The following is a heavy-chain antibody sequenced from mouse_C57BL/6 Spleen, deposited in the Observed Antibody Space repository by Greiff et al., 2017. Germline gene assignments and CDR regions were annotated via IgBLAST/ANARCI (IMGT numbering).Heavy chain of an antibody. Sequence: LQQSGAELVRPGASVKMSCKASGYTFTSYNMHWVKQTPRQGLEWIGAIYPGNGDTSYNQKFKGKDTLTVDKSSSTAYMQLSSLTSEDSGVYFCARPIYDGYYGYFDVWGTEPTVAVSS. CDR3: ARPIYDGYYGYFDV. V-gene: IGHV1-12*01. D-gene: IGHD2-3*01. CDR2: IYPGNGDT. CDR1: GYTFTSYN. J-gene: IGHJ1*03.